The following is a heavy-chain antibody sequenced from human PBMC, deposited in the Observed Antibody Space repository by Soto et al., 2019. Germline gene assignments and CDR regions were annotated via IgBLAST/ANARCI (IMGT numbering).Heavy chain of an antibody. CDR2: SSTYNGNT. V-gene: IGHV1-18*01. CDR1: GYTLSNYG. CDR3: VRDHHDFSSDYHYYHMDV. D-gene: IGHD3-3*01. Sequence: QAQLVQSGAEMKKPGASVKVSCKASGYTLSNYGISWVRQAPGQGLEWMGWSSTYNGNTKYAKKFQGRVTMTTDTSTRTAYMELRRLRSDDTAVYYCVRDHHDFSSDYHYYHMDVWGKGTTVTVSS. J-gene: IGHJ6*03.